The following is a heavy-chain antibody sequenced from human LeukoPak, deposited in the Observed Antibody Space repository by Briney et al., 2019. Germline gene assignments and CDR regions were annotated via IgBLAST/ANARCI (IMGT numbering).Heavy chain of an antibody. CDR2: TKSKVNGETT. CDR3: ATGGYAFDI. Sequence: GKSLRLSCAGSGFIFTNAWMNCVRQAPGKGLEWVGRTKSKVNGETTDYAAPVKGKFIISRDDSRNTVYLQMSSLEPEDTAVYYCATGGYAFDIWGQGTMVTVSS. CDR1: GFIFTNAW. D-gene: IGHD3-16*01. J-gene: IGHJ3*02. V-gene: IGHV3-15*01.